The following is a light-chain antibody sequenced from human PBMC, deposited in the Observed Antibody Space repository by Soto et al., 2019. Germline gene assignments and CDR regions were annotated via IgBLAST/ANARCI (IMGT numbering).Light chain of an antibody. V-gene: IGKV2-28*01. Sequence: DVVMTQSPLSLPVTPGEPASISCRSSQSLLHSNGYNYLDWYLQKPGQSPQLLIYLGSNRSSGVPDRFSSSGSGTDFTLKISRVEAEDVGVYYCMQPLQTPRTCGQGTKVEIK. CDR3: MQPLQTPRT. CDR1: QSLLHSNGYNY. CDR2: LGS. J-gene: IGKJ1*01.